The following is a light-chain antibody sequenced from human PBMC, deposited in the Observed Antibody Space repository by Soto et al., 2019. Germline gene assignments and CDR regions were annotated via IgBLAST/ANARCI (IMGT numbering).Light chain of an antibody. J-gene: IGKJ1*01. CDR3: QQANSFPLT. V-gene: IGKV3-20*01. CDR2: GAS. Sequence: EIVLTQSPGTLSLSPGEIASLSFRASQSVSSSYLAWYQQKPGQAPRLLIYGASSRATCIPDRFSGSGSGTDFTLTISSLQPEDFATYYCQQANSFPLTFGQGTKVDIK. CDR1: QSVSSSY.